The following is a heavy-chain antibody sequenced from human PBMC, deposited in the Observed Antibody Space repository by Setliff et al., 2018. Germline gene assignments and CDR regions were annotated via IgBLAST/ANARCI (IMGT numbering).Heavy chain of an antibody. Sequence: SETLSLTCTVSGGSISEPNYYWSWIRQPPGKGLEWIGEINRRGSSKYNPSLKSRVTISVDTSKTQFSLRLISVTAADTAVYYCARHLSSGSYYGGAYYYMDVWGKGTTVTVSS. D-gene: IGHD1-26*01. V-gene: IGHV4-59*08. CDR2: INRRGSS. CDR3: ARHLSSGSYYGGAYYYMDV. J-gene: IGHJ6*03. CDR1: GGSISEPNYY.